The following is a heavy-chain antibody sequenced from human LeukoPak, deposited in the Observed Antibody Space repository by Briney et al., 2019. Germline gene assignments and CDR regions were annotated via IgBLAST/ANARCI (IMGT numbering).Heavy chain of an antibody. V-gene: IGHV4-34*01. D-gene: IGHD4-17*01. CDR3: ASPIYGDYTENGFDI. CDR2: INHSGNT. J-gene: IGHJ3*02. CDR1: GGSFSGYY. Sequence: SETLSLTCAVYGGSFSGYYWSWIRQPPGKGLEWIGEINHSGNTNYNPSLKSRVTILVDTSKNQFSLKLNSVTAADTAVYYCASPIYGDYTENGFDIWGQGTMVTVSS.